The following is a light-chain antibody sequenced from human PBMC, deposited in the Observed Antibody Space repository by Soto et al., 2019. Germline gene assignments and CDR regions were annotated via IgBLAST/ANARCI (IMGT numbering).Light chain of an antibody. J-gene: IGLJ1*01. V-gene: IGLV2-14*01. CDR2: EVS. Sequence: QSVLTQPASVSGSPGQSITISCTGTSSDVGSDNFVSLYQQPPGKAPKLMIYEVSNRPSGVSNRFSGSKSGNTASLTISGLPAEDEADYSCSSYTTSSNYLFGSGTKVTVL. CDR3: SSYTTSSNYL. CDR1: SSDVGSDNF.